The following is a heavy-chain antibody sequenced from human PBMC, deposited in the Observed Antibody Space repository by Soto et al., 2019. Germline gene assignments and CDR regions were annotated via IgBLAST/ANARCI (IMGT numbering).Heavy chain of an antibody. J-gene: IGHJ4*02. D-gene: IGHD3-9*01. CDR1: GYTFPSYG. CDR3: ARSEDYDILPGRFYC. Sequence: DSARVSSKASGYTFPSYGITWVRQAPGQGLEWMGWISAYNGNTNYAQKLQGRVSMTTDTSTSTAYMKLRSRRSDATAVYFCARSEDYDILPGRFYCWDQETLFAISS. CDR2: ISAYNGNT. V-gene: IGHV1-18*04.